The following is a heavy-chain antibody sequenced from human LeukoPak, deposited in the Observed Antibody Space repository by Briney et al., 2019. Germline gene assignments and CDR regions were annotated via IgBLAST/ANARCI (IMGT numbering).Heavy chain of an antibody. V-gene: IGHV4-38-2*01. CDR2: IYHSRST. J-gene: IGHJ4*02. D-gene: IGHD2-15*01. Sequence: PSETLSLTCAVSGYSISSGHYWGWIRQPPGKGLEWVAAIYHSRSTYYKRSLKTRLTISMDTSKNQFSLRLTSVTAADTAVYYCSLWGDGSTSIHYWGQGTLVTVSS. CDR1: GYSISSGHY. CDR3: SLWGDGSTSIHY.